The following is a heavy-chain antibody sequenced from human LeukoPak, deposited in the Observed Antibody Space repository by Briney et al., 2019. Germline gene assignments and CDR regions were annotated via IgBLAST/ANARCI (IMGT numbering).Heavy chain of an antibody. D-gene: IGHD4-11*01. J-gene: IGHJ4*02. CDR3: ARVPTVTGGFDY. CDR2: IYSEESDT. CDR1: GFTLSSYW. Sequence: GGSLSLSCAASGFTLSSYWVQWVRHPTGRGRVWVGRIYSEESDTSYADYVKGLFTIPGDNAKNTLYLQMTSLRAEDTSVYYCARVPTVTGGFDYWGQGTLVTVSS. V-gene: IGHV3-74*01.